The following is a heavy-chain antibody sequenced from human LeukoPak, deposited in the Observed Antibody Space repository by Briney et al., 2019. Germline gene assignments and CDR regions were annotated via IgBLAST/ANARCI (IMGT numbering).Heavy chain of an antibody. J-gene: IGHJ6*02. CDR3: ARDCTIYPYFGGLTYGMDV. CDR1: GGTFSSYA. V-gene: IGHV1-69*13. Sequence: SVKVSCRASGGTFSSYAISWVGQAPGQGLEWLGGTIPVFGTANYAQKFQGRVTITADESTSTAYMELSSLRSEDTAVYYCARDCTIYPYFGGLTYGMDVWGQGTTVTVSS. CDR2: TIPVFGTA. D-gene: IGHD2-2*02.